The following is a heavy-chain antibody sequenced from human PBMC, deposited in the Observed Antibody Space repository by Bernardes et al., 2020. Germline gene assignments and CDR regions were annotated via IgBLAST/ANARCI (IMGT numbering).Heavy chain of an antibody. CDR1: GFTFGPYW. CDR2: VNSPECVT. D-gene: IGHD2-15*01. J-gene: IGHJ3*01. Sequence: GGSLRLSCAASGFTFGPYWMHWVRQAPGKGLVWLSHVNSPECVTDYADSVKGRFTISRDNAKNTLYLQMNRLRAEDTAVYYCVRDRGLPDAFDLGGQGTMVTFS. CDR3: VRDRGLPDAFDL. V-gene: IGHV3-74*01.